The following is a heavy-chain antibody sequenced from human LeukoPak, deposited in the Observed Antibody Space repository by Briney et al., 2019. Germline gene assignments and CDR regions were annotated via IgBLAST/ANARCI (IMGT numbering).Heavy chain of an antibody. V-gene: IGHV3-15*01. CDR3: AKDVNPSVAVIATHLDY. D-gene: IGHD2-21*01. J-gene: IGHJ4*02. CDR2: IKSKTNGGTT. CDR1: GFPFINAW. Sequence: PGGSLRLSCAASGFPFINAWMSWVRQAPGKGLEWVGRIKSKTNGGTTDYAAPVKGRFTISRDDSENTLYLQMKSLRAEDTAFYYCAKDVNPSVAVIATHLDYWGQGTLVTVSS.